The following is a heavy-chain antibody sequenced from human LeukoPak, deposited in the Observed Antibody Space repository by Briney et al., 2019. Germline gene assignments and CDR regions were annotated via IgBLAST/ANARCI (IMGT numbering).Heavy chain of an antibody. D-gene: IGHD3-22*01. CDR3: ARAPSEIGGYYPEYFRH. V-gene: IGHV3-74*01. J-gene: IGHJ1*01. Sequence: GGSLRLSCAAAGFTFSSYWMHWVRQAPGKGLVWVSRIKSDGRTNYADSVKGRFTISRDNAKNTVSLQMNSLRAEDTGVYYCARAPSEIGGYYPEYFRHWGQGTLVTVSS. CDR2: IKSDGRT. CDR1: GFTFSSYW.